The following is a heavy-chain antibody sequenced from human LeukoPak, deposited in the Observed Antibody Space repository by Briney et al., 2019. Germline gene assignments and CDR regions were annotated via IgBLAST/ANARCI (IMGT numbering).Heavy chain of an antibody. CDR3: ARDGIQHYYDSSGYGDY. Sequence: ASVKVSCKASGGTFSSYAISWVRQAPGQGLEWMGWINTNTGNPTYAQGFTGRFVFSLDTSVSTAYLQISGLKAEDTAVYYSARDGIQHYYDSSGYGDYWGQGTLVTVSS. J-gene: IGHJ4*02. V-gene: IGHV7-4-1*02. CDR2: INTNTGNP. CDR1: GGTFSSYA. D-gene: IGHD3-22*01.